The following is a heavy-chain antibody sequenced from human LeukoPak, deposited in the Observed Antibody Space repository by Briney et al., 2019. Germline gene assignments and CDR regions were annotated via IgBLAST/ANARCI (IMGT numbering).Heavy chain of an antibody. V-gene: IGHV3-30*02. CDR1: GFTFSSYG. CDR2: IRYDGSNK. CDR3: AKDGSGYNSRLYSDY. Sequence: GGSLRLXCAASGFTFSSYGMHWVRQAPGKGLEWVAFIRYDGSNKYYADSVKGRFTISRDNSKNTLYLQMNSLRAEDTAVYYCAKDGSGYNSRLYSDYWGQGTLVTVSS. J-gene: IGHJ4*02. D-gene: IGHD5-24*01.